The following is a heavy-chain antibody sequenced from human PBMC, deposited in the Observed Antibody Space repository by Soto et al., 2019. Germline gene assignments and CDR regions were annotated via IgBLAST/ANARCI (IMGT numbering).Heavy chain of an antibody. CDR3: ARGFCSGGDCYDGYNWFDP. J-gene: IGHJ5*02. V-gene: IGHV1-2*02. CDR2: FNPNSGGT. Sequence: ASVKVSCKASGYTFTGYYIHGVRQAPGQGLEWMAWFNPNSGGTNFVEKFQGRVTMTRDTSISTAYMELSRLTSDDTAVYYCARGFCSGGDCYDGYNWFDPRGQGTLVTVSS. D-gene: IGHD2-15*01. CDR1: GYTFTGYY.